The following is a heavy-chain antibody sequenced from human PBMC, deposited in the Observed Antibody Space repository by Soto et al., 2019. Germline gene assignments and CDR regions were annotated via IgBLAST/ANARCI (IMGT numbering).Heavy chain of an antibody. Sequence: QVQLQESGPGLVKPSKTLSLTCTVSGGSISSYYWSWIRQPPGKGLEWIGYIYYSGSTNYNPSLKSRVTISVDTSKNQFSLKLSSVTAADTAVYYCARGDIVVVPAVTGNPRSYYFDYWGQGTLVTVSS. D-gene: IGHD2-2*01. CDR2: IYYSGST. CDR3: ARGDIVVVPAVTGNPRSYYFDY. V-gene: IGHV4-59*01. J-gene: IGHJ4*02. CDR1: GGSISSYY.